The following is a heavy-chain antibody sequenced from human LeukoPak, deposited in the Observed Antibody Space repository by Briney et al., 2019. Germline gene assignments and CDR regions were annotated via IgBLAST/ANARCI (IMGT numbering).Heavy chain of an antibody. Sequence: KVSCKASGFTFTSSAVQWVRQARGQRLEWIGWFVVGSGNTNYAQKFQERVTITRDMSTSTAYMELSSLRSEGTAVYYCAARPLVVVAATYFDYWGQGTLVTVSS. V-gene: IGHV1-58*01. CDR1: GFTFTSSA. D-gene: IGHD2-15*01. CDR2: FVVGSGNT. CDR3: AARPLVVVAATYFDY. J-gene: IGHJ4*02.